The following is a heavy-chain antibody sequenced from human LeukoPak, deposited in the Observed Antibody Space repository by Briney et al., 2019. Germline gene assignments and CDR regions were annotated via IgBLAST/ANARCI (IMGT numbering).Heavy chain of an antibody. CDR3: AKGLPRTL. Sequence: PGGSLRLSCAASGFTFSNDAMNWVRQAPGKGLEWVSTISGSGGTTYYADAVKGRFTISRDNSKNTLYLQMNSLRAGDTAIYYCAKGLPRTLWGQGTLVTVSS. CDR1: GFTFSNDA. CDR2: ISGSGGTT. V-gene: IGHV3-23*01. J-gene: IGHJ4*02.